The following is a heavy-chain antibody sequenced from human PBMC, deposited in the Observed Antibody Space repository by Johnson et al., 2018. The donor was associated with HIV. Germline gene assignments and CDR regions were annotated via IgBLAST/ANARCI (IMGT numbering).Heavy chain of an antibody. CDR2: IWYDGSNK. Sequence: QEQPVESGGGVVQPGRSLRLSCAASGFTFSSYGMHWVRQAPGKGLEWVAAIWYDGSNKYYADSVKGRFTISRDNSKNTLYLQMNSLRAEDTAVYYCAKASNYYDSSRHAFDIWGQGTMVTVSS. CDR1: GFTFSSYG. V-gene: IGHV3-33*06. D-gene: IGHD3-22*01. CDR3: AKASNYYDSSRHAFDI. J-gene: IGHJ3*02.